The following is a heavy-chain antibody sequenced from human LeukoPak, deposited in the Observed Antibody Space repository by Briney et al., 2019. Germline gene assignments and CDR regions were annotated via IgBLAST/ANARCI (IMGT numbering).Heavy chain of an antibody. D-gene: IGHD4/OR15-4a*01. J-gene: IGHJ4*02. Sequence: AGGSLRLSCAASGFTFSSYGMHWVRQAPGKGLEWVAVISYDGSNKYYADSVKGRFTISRGNSKNTLYLQMNSLRAEDAAVFYCAKDRSNFYFDYWGQGTLVTVSS. CDR1: GFTFSSYG. CDR2: ISYDGSNK. V-gene: IGHV3-30*18. CDR3: AKDRSNFYFDY.